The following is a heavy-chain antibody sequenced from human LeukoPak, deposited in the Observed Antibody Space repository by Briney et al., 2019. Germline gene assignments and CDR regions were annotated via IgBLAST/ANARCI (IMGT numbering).Heavy chain of an antibody. CDR1: GGSLSSSSYY. CDR2: IYYSGST. Sequence: SETLSLTCTVSGGSLSSSSYYWGWIRQPPGKGLEWIGGIYYSGSTNYNPSLKSRVTISVDTSKNQFSLKLSSVTAADTAVYYCARGPRSIAVAGYYYYYYYGMDVWGQGTTVTVSS. D-gene: IGHD6-19*01. J-gene: IGHJ6*02. CDR3: ARGPRSIAVAGYYYYYYYGMDV. V-gene: IGHV4-39*07.